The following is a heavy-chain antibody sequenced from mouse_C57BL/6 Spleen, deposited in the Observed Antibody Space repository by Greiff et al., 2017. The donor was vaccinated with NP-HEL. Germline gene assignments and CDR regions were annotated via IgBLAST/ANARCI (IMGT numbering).Heavy chain of an antibody. D-gene: IGHD1-1*01. J-gene: IGHJ4*01. V-gene: IGHV1-42*01. CDR1: GYSFTGYY. CDR2: INPSTGGT. CDR3: ARESIITTVDYAMDY. Sequence: VQLQQSGPELVKPGASVKISCKASGYSFTGYYMNWVKQSPEKSLEWIGEINPSTGGTTYNQKFKAKATLTVDKSSSTAYMQLKSLTSEDSAVYYCARESIITTVDYAMDYWGQGTSVTVSS.